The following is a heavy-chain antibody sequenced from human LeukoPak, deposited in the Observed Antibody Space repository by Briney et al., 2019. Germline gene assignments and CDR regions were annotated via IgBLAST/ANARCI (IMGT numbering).Heavy chain of an antibody. CDR1: GGSISSYY. D-gene: IGHD4-11*01. Sequence: PSETLSLTCTVSGGSISSYYWSWIRQPPGKGLEWIGYIYYSGSTNYNPSLKSRVTISVDTSKNQFSLKLSSVTAADTAVYYCARVGLLRYSNLGALDYWGQGTLVTVSS. J-gene: IGHJ4*02. CDR2: IYYSGST. CDR3: ARVGLLRYSNLGALDY. V-gene: IGHV4-59*01.